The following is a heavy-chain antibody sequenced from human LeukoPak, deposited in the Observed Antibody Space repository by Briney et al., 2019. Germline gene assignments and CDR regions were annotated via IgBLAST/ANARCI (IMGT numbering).Heavy chain of an antibody. CDR1: GFTFSSYS. CDR2: ISSSSSYI. J-gene: IGHJ4*02. V-gene: IGHV3-21*01. CDR3: ARDMRSIAARRGSFDY. D-gene: IGHD6-6*01. Sequence: GGSLRLSCAASGFTFSSYSMNWVRQAPGKGLEWVSSISSSSSYIYYADPVKGRSTISRDNAKNSLYLQMNSLRAEDTAVYYCARDMRSIAARRGSFDYWGQGTLVTVSS.